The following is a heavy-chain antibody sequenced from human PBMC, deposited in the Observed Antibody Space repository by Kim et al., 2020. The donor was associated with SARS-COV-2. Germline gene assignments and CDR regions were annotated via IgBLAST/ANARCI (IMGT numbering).Heavy chain of an antibody. CDR2: TYYSGST. CDR3: ACLPGLGGRWAFNI. Sequence: SETLSLTCTVSGGSISSSSYYWGWIGQPPGKGLEWIGSTYYSGSTYYNPSHKSRVTISVDTSKNQFSLKLSSVTAADTAVYYCACLPGLGGRWAFNIWGRGTMVTVPS. D-gene: IGHD3-10*01. CDR1: GGSISSSSYY. V-gene: IGHV4-39*01. J-gene: IGHJ3*02.